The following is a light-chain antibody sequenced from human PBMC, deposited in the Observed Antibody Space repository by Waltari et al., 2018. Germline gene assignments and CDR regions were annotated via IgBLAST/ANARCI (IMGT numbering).Light chain of an antibody. CDR1: QSVTSI. V-gene: IGKV3-15*01. CDR2: GTS. CDR3: QQYNNWPPWT. J-gene: IGKJ1*01. Sequence: EIVMTQSPATLSVSPGERATLSCRASQSVTSILAWYQQKPGQAPRLLIYGTSTRATGIPDRFSGSGSGAEFTLTISSLQSEDFAVYYCQQYNNWPPWTFGQGTKVEIK.